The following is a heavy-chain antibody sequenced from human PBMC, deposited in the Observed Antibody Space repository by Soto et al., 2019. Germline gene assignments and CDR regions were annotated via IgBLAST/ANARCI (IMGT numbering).Heavy chain of an antibody. CDR3: ARGFDSGKFYAFES. Sequence: PSETLSLTCAVSGGSISSGGYSWSSIRQPPGKGLEWIGYIYHSGSTYYNPSLKSRVTISVDRSKNQFSLNLSSVTAADTAVYYCARGFDSGKFYAFESWGQGTQDTVSS. J-gene: IGHJ4*02. D-gene: IGHD1-26*01. V-gene: IGHV4-30-2*01. CDR1: GGSISSGGYS. CDR2: IYHSGST.